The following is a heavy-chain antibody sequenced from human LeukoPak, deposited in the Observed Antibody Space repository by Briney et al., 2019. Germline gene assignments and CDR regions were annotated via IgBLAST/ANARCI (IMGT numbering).Heavy chain of an antibody. J-gene: IGHJ4*02. V-gene: IGHV3-74*01. CDR1: GVTFGTYW. Sequence: GGSLRLSCGASGVTFGTYWMHWVRQAPGKGLVWVSGINSDGGTTTYADSVKGRFTISRDNAKNTLYLQMNNLRAEDTAIYYCATDSYVSGSYYRLFYWGQGTLVTVSS. CDR2: INSDGGTT. D-gene: IGHD3-10*01. CDR3: ATDSYVSGSYYRLFY.